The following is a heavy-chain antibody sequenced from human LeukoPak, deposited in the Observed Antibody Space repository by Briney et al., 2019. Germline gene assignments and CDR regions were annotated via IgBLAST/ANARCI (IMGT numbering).Heavy chain of an antibody. CDR2: IYYSGST. V-gene: IGHV4-39*01. CDR1: GGSISSSSYY. J-gene: IGHJ4*02. CDR3: ARHADSGFGDLAFDY. D-gene: IGHD3-10*01. Sequence: PSETLSLTCTVSGGSISSSSYYWGWIRQPPGKGLEWIGSIYYSGSTYYNPSLKSRVTISVDTSKNQFSLKLTSVTAADTAVYYCARHADSGFGDLAFDYWGQGTLVTVSS.